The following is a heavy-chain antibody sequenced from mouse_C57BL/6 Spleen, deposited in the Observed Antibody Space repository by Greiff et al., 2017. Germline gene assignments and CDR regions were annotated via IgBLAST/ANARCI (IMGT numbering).Heavy chain of an antibody. CDR2: IHPNSGST. CDR1: GYNFTSYW. V-gene: IGHV1-64*01. Sequence: QVQLQQPGAELVKPGASVKLSCKASGYNFTSYWMHWVKQRPGQGLEWIGMIHPNSGSTNYNEKFKSKATLTVDKSSSTAYMQLSSLTSEDSAVYYCARYGGGSSWFAYWGQGTLVTVSA. CDR3: ARYGGGSSWFAY. D-gene: IGHD1-1*02. J-gene: IGHJ3*01.